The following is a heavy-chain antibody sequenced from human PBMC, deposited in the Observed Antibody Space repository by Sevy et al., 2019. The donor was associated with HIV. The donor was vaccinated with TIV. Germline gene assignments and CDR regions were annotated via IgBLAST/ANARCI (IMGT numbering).Heavy chain of an antibody. CDR1: GGSISSSSYY. J-gene: IGHJ4*02. D-gene: IGHD6-13*01. Sequence: SETLSLTCTVSGGSISSSSYYWGWIRQPPGKGLEWTGSIYYSGSTYSNPSLKSRVTITVDTSKNPFSLKLSSVTAADTAVYYCARHCRQQLVGRLAFEYWGQGTLVTVSS. CDR3: ARHCRQQLVGRLAFEY. V-gene: IGHV4-39*01. CDR2: IYYSGST.